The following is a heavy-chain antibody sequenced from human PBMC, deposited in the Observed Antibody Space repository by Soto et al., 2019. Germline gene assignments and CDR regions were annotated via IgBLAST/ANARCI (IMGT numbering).Heavy chain of an antibody. CDR2: IVVGSGNT. J-gene: IGHJ6*02. Sequence: QMQLVQSGPEVKKPGTSVKVSCKASGFTFTSSAVQWVRQARGQRLEWIGWIVVGSGNTNYAQKFQERVTITRDMSTRTAYMELSSLRSEDTAVYYCAANQRYCYYGMDVWGQGTTVTVSS. CDR3: AANQRYCYYGMDV. CDR1: GFTFTSSA. V-gene: IGHV1-58*01.